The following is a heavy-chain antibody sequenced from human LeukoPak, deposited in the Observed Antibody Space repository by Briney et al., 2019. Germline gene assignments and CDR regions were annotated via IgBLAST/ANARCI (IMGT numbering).Heavy chain of an antibody. CDR2: IHYTGST. J-gene: IGHJ5*02. CDR1: GGSISSYY. D-gene: IGHD3-10*01. Sequence: SETLSLTCTVSGGSISSYYWSWIRQPPGKGLECIGYIHYTGSTNYNPSLKSRVTISVDTSKNQFSLKLNSVTAADTAVYYCARGGYYGSGNDFRFDPWGQGTLVTVSS. V-gene: IGHV4-59*01. CDR3: ARGGYYGSGNDFRFDP.